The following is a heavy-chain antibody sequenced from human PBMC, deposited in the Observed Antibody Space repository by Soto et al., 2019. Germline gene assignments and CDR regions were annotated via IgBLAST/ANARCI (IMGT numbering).Heavy chain of an antibody. D-gene: IGHD6-19*01. CDR3: ARSASCSGCTTPY. V-gene: IGHV1-69*12. CDR2: LIPIFGTA. Sequence: QVQLVQSGAELNKPGSSVKVSCKASGGTFSSYAISWVRQAPGQGLEWMGGLIPIFGTANYAQKFQGRVTITADESTSTAYMELSSLSSEDTAVYYCARSASCSGCTTPYWGQGTLVTFSS. CDR1: GGTFSSYA. J-gene: IGHJ4*02.